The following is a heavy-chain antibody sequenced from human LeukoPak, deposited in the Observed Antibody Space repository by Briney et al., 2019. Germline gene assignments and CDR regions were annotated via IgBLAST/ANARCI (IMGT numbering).Heavy chain of an antibody. V-gene: IGHV4-59*08. CDR2: IYYSGST. CDR1: GGSISSHS. Sequence: SETLSLTCTVSGGSISSHSWSWIRQPPGKGLEWIGNIYYSGSTNYNHTLKSRVTISVETSKNEFSLKLSSVAAAATAVYYCARTPGNYYYYGMDVWGQGTTVTVSS. CDR3: ARTPGNYYYYGMDV. D-gene: IGHD1-14*01. J-gene: IGHJ6*02.